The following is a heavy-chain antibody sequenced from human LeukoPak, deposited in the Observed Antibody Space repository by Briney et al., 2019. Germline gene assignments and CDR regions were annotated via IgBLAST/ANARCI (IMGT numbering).Heavy chain of an antibody. CDR2: ISYDGSNK. CDR1: GFTFSSYA. Sequence: GGSLRLSCAASGFTFSSYAMHWVRQAPGKGLEWVAVISYDGSNKYYADSVKGRFTISRDNSKNTLYLQMNSLRAEDTAVYYCARETNKLGSQYFGPWGQGTLVTVSS. V-gene: IGHV3-30*04. CDR3: ARETNKLGSQYFGP. J-gene: IGHJ5*02. D-gene: IGHD1-7*01.